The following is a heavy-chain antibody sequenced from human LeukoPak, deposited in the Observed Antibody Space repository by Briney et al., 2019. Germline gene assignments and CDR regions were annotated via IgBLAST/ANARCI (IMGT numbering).Heavy chain of an antibody. D-gene: IGHD4-17*01. Sequence: SETLSLTCTVSGGSISSYYWSWIRQPPGKGLEWIGYIYYSGSTNYNPSLESRVTISVDTSKNQFSLKLSSVTAADTAVYYCARHHGDYVHYWGQGTLVTVSS. J-gene: IGHJ4*02. CDR3: ARHHGDYVHY. CDR1: GGSISSYY. V-gene: IGHV4-59*01. CDR2: IYYSGST.